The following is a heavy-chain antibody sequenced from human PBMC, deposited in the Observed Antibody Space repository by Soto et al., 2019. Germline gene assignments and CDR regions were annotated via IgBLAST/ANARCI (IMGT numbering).Heavy chain of an antibody. J-gene: IGHJ6*02. D-gene: IGHD3-22*01. Sequence: QVQLVESGGGVVQPGRSLRLSCAASGFTFSSYGMHWVRQAPGKGLEWVAVIWYDGSNKYYADSVKGRFTISRDNSKKTLYLQMNSLRAEDTAVYYCAREGYYDSSGDYYYYGMDVWGQGTTVTVSS. CDR2: IWYDGSNK. CDR1: GFTFSSYG. V-gene: IGHV3-33*01. CDR3: AREGYYDSSGDYYYYGMDV.